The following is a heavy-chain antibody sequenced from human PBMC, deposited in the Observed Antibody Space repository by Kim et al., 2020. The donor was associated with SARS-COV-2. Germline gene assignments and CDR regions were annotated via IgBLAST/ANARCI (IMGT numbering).Heavy chain of an antibody. CDR3: ARHDYYDSSGYSDYGPYYFDY. Sequence: GESLKISCKGSGYSFTSYWISWVRQMPGKGLEWMGRIDPSDSYTNYSPSFQGHVTISADKSISTAYLQWSSLKASDTAMYYCARHDYYDSSGYSDYGPYYFDYWGQGTLVTVSS. CDR1: GYSFTSYW. D-gene: IGHD3-22*01. J-gene: IGHJ4*02. V-gene: IGHV5-10-1*01. CDR2: IDPSDSYT.